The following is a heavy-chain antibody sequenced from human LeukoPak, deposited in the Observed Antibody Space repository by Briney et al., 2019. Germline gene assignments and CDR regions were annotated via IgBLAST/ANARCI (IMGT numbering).Heavy chain of an antibody. D-gene: IGHD3-10*01. V-gene: IGHV3-74*01. Sequence: GGSLRLSCAASGFTFTNHWMHWVPQAPGKGLVWVSRIRPDGREINHADSVKGRFTISRDNAKNTLYLQMNSLGAEDTAVYYCGIAAVLGSGSVDYWGQGVLVTVSS. J-gene: IGHJ4*02. CDR3: GIAAVLGSGSVDY. CDR2: IRPDGREI. CDR1: GFTFTNHW.